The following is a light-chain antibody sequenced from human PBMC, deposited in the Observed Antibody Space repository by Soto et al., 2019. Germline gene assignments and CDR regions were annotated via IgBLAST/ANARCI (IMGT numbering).Light chain of an antibody. CDR3: CSYALSGV. V-gene: IGLV2-11*01. J-gene: IGLJ1*01. CDR1: SSDVGGYNY. Sequence: QSALTQPRAVSGSPGQSVTISCTGTSSDVGGYNYVSWYQQYPGKAPKLMIFDVNKRPSGVPDRFSGSKSGNTASLTISGLQPDDEADYYCCSYALSGVFGTGTKLTVL. CDR2: DVN.